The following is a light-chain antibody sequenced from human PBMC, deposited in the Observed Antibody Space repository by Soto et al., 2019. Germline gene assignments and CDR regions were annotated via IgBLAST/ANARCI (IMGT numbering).Light chain of an antibody. V-gene: IGKV3-15*01. CDR2: GAS. Sequence: EIVMTQSPVTLSVSPGERATLSCRASQSVSSNLAWYQQKPGQAPRLLIYGASTRATGIPARFSGSGSGTEFTLTISSLQSEDFAVYYCQQYNNWPCTFGQGTKLEIK. J-gene: IGKJ2*02. CDR1: QSVSSN. CDR3: QQYNNWPCT.